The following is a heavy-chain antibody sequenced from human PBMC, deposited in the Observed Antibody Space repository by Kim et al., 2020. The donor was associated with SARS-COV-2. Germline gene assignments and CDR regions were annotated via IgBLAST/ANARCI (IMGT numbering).Heavy chain of an antibody. J-gene: IGHJ4*02. CDR3: AREGGSYGDGYYY. D-gene: IGHD2-21*02. V-gene: IGHV3-33*01. Sequence: YADSVKGRFTISRDNSKNTLYLQMNSLRAEDTAVYYCAREGGSYGDGYYYWGQGTLVTVSS.